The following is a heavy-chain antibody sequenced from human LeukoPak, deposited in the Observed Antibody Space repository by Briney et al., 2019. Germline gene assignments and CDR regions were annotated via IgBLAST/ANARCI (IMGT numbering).Heavy chain of an antibody. CDR2: ISSSSSTI. V-gene: IGHV3-48*01. Sequence: AGGSLRLSCAASGFTFSSYSMNWVRQAPGKGLEWVSYISSSSSTIYYADSVKGRFTISRDNAKNSLYLQMNSLRAEDTAVYYCARDRAAGYSYGKVFDYRGQGTLVTVSS. J-gene: IGHJ4*02. CDR3: ARDRAAGYSYGKVFDY. D-gene: IGHD5-18*01. CDR1: GFTFSSYS.